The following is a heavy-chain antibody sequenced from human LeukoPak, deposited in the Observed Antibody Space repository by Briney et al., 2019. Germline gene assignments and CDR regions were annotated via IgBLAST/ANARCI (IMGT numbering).Heavy chain of an antibody. V-gene: IGHV1-46*01. J-gene: IGHJ6*02. CDR1: GYTFTSYY. Sequence: ASVKVSCMASGYTFTSYYMHWVRQAPGQGLEWMGIINPSGGSTSYAQKFQGRVTMTRDTSTSTVYMELSSLRSEDTAVYYCARGPTYYDFWGGYYKSNHCYYGMDVWGQGTTVTVSS. CDR3: ARGPTYYDFWGGYYKSNHCYYGMDV. CDR2: INPSGGST. D-gene: IGHD3-3*01.